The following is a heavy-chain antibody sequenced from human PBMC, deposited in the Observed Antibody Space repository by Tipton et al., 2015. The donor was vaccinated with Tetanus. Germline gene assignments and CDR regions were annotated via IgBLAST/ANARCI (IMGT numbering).Heavy chain of an antibody. D-gene: IGHD5-18*01. CDR3: VRGRGLGAYSYGFEY. J-gene: IGHJ4*02. CDR1: GGSVRSGDYS. Sequence: GLVKPSETLSLTCTVSGGSVRSGDYSWNWIRQPPGKGLEWLAYVSYSGRTNSNYSLKSRITISQDTSKNQFSLRLTSVTAADTAVYYCVRGRGLGAYSYGFEYWGPGALVTVSS. CDR2: VSYSGRT. V-gene: IGHV4-61*08.